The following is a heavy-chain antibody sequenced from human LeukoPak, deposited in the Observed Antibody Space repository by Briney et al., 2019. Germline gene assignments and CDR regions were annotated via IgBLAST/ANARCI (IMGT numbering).Heavy chain of an antibody. CDR2: VRGDGET. CDR3: AKASLVSSDDAVL. V-gene: IGHV3-23*01. J-gene: IGHJ4*02. CDR1: GFILRIYA. Sequence: GGSVGLSCAASGFILRIYALSWARRPPARGLEGVTSVRGDGETLYAESVKGRFTLSRDESRNTVYLQMNNLRVEDTAVYFFAKASLVSSDDAVLWGQGTLVTVSS. D-gene: IGHD3-16*01.